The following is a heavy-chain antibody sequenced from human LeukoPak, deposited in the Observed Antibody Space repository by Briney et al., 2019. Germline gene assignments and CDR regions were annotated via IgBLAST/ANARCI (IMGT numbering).Heavy chain of an antibody. D-gene: IGHD5-24*01. CDR3: ARRVGYNMNDAFDI. CDR1: GGSISSGGYY. CDR2: IYYSGST. Sequence: SETLSLTCTVSGGSISSGGYYWSWIRQHPGKGLEWIGYIYYSGSTYYNPSLKSRVTISVDTSKNQFSLKLSSVTAADTAVYYCARRVGYNMNDAFDIWGQGTMVIVSS. J-gene: IGHJ3*02. V-gene: IGHV4-31*03.